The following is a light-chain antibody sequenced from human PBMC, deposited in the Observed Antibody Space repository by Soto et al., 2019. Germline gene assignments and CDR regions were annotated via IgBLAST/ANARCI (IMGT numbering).Light chain of an antibody. CDR2: ETS. J-gene: IGKJ2*01. CDR3: RQSFGPPDT. V-gene: IGKV1-39*01. Sequence: DIQMTQSPSSLSASVGDRVTITCRASQSLGRRLTWYQQKAGEAPKLLIYETSNLQNGVPSRFSGSGSETDFTLTINSLQPEDFATYYCRQSFGPPDTFGHGTKLE. CDR1: QSLGRR.